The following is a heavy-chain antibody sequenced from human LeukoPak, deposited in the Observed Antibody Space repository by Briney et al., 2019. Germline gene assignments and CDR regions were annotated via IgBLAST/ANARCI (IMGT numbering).Heavy chain of an antibody. D-gene: IGHD6-19*01. J-gene: IGHJ2*01. CDR1: GGSFSGYY. CDR2: IYTNGAT. Sequence: SETLSLTCAVYGGSFSGYYWNWLRQPPGKGLEWIGRIYTNGATSYNPSLKSRVTMSIDTSKNQFSLKFKSVTAADTAVYYCARGPLGSGWYVADWYFGLWARGPLVIVPS. CDR3: ARGPLGSGWYVADWYFGL. V-gene: IGHV4-59*10.